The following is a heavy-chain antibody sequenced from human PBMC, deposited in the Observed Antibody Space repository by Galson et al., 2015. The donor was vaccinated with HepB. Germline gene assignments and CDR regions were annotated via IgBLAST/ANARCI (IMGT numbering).Heavy chain of an antibody. J-gene: IGHJ4*02. CDR1: GFTFTTYS. Sequence: SLRLSCAASGFTFTTYSMNWVRQAPGKGLGWVSSISGSSSYIYYADSVKGRFTISRDNAKNSPYLQMNSLRAEDTAVYYCARDRYGDYYFDYWGQGTLVTVPS. CDR3: ARDRYGDYYFDY. D-gene: IGHD4-17*01. V-gene: IGHV3-21*01. CDR2: ISGSSSYI.